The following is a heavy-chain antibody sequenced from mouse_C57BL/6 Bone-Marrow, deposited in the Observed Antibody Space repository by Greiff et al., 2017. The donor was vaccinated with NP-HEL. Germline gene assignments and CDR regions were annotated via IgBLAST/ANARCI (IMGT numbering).Heavy chain of an antibody. J-gene: IGHJ4*01. Sequence: QVHVKQSGAELVKPGASVKVSCKASGYTFTSYWMHWVKQRPGQGLEWIGRIHPSDSDTNYNQKFKGKATLTVDKSSSTAYMQLSSLTSEDSAVYYCAIPLGRHYAMDYWGQGTSVTVSS. CDR1: GYTFTSYW. CDR3: AIPLGRHYAMDY. V-gene: IGHV1-74*01. CDR2: IHPSDSDT. D-gene: IGHD4-1*01.